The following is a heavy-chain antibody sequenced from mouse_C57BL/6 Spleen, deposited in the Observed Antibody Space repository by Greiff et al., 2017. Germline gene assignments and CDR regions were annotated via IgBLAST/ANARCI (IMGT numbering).Heavy chain of an antibody. CDR3: ARSGYDSWFAY. CDR1: GYAFSSYW. CDR2: IYPGDGDT. J-gene: IGHJ3*01. Sequence: VKLMESGAELVKPGASVKISCKASGYAFSSYWMNWVKQRPGKGLEWIGQIYPGDGDTNYNGKFKGKATLTADKSSSTAYMQLSSLTSEDSAVYFCARSGYDSWFAYWGQGTLVTVSA. D-gene: IGHD2-4*01. V-gene: IGHV1-80*01.